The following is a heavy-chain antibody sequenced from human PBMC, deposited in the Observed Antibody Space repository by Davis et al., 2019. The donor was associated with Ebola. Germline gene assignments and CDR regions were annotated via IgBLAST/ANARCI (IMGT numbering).Heavy chain of an antibody. J-gene: IGHJ4*02. CDR2: ISGSGGST. Sequence: GESLKISCVASGFTFSSYAMSWVRQAPGKGLEWVSCISGSGGSTEYADSAKGRLTISRDNSKNTLNLQMHSLRAEDTAIYYCAGGRHPPAGYWGQGTLVTVSS. D-gene: IGHD3-16*01. CDR1: GFTFSSYA. CDR3: AGGRHPPAGY. V-gene: IGHV3-23*01.